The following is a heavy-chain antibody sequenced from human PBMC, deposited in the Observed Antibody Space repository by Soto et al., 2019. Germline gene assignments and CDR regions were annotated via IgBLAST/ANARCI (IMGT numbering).Heavy chain of an antibody. Sequence: SESQALTSSFYDKTVSSGRYDWSWTRQPPGKGQEWIGYIYYSGSTNYNPSLKSRVTISVDTSKNQFSLKLSSVTAADTAVYYCARDFCGGDCSDDYYYYAMDVWGQGTTVTVSS. CDR3: ARDFCGGDCSDDYYYYAMDV. D-gene: IGHD2-21*02. J-gene: IGHJ6*02. CDR2: IYYSGST. CDR1: DKTVSSGRYD. V-gene: IGHV4-61*01.